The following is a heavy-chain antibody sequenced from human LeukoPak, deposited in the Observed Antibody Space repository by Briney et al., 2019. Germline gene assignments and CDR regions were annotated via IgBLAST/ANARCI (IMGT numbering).Heavy chain of an antibody. D-gene: IGHD2-2*01. CDR1: GYTFTNYD. Sequence: GASVKVSCKTSGYTFTNYDINWVRQATGQGLEWMGWMNPNSGNTGYAQKFQGSVTMTRNTSISTAYMELSSLRSEDTAVYYCARPHCSSTDCHPPEWFDPWGQGTLVTVSS. J-gene: IGHJ5*02. V-gene: IGHV1-8*01. CDR2: MNPNSGNT. CDR3: ARPHCSSTDCHPPEWFDP.